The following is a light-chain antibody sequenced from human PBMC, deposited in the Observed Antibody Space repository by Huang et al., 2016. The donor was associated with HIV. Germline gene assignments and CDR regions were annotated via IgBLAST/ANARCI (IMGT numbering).Light chain of an antibody. V-gene: IGKV3-11*01. J-gene: IGKJ4*01. Sequence: EIVLPQSPATLSLSPGERATLSCRSSQSINNFLNWYQQIPGQASRLLIYDATNRATGIPARFSGNGAGTDFTPTISMLEPEDSAVYYCQQRMYWSPLTFGRGTKVEIK. CDR2: DAT. CDR1: QSINNF. CDR3: QQRMYWSPLT.